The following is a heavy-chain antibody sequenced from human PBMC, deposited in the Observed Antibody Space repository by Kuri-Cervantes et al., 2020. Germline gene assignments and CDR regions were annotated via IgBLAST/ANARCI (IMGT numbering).Heavy chain of an antibody. D-gene: IGHD6-19*01. Sequence: GESLKISCAASGFTFSSYSMNWVGQATGKGLEWVSAIGTAGDTYYPGSVKGRFTISRENAKNSLYLQMNSLRAEDTAVYYCARGTPAGYSSGWYGPYYYGMDVWGQGTTVTVSS. J-gene: IGHJ6*02. CDR1: GFTFSSYS. V-gene: IGHV3-13*01. CDR3: ARGTPAGYSSGWYGPYYYGMDV. CDR2: IGTAGDT.